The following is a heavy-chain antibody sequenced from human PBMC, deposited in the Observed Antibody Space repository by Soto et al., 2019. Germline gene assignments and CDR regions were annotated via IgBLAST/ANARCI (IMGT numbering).Heavy chain of an antibody. CDR3: ARESGSYHLDY. Sequence: GGSLKLSFGASGFTFSTFGMHWVRQAPGKGLEWVSTTWYDGSNKYYADSVKGRFTISRDNSKNTLYLQMNSLRAEDTAVYYCARESGSYHLDYWGQGT. J-gene: IGHJ4*02. CDR2: TWYDGSNK. CDR1: GFTFSTFG. D-gene: IGHD1-26*01. V-gene: IGHV3-33*01.